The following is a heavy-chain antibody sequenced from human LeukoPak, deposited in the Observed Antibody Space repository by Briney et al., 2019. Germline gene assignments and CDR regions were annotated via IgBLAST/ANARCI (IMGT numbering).Heavy chain of an antibody. J-gene: IGHJ4*02. CDR2: ISSSSSYI. D-gene: IGHD3-10*01. CDR1: GFTFSSYS. CDR3: ARLPELPGFGDY. Sequence: GGSLRLPCAASGFTFSSYSMNWVRQAPGKGLEWVSSISSSSSYIYYADSVKGRFTISRDNAKNSLYLQMNSLRAEDTAVYYCARLPELPGFGDYWGPGTLVTVSS. V-gene: IGHV3-21*01.